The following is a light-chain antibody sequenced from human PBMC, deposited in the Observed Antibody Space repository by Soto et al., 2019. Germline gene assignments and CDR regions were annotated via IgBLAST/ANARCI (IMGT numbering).Light chain of an antibody. CDR1: SSDVGSYNL. J-gene: IGLJ2*01. CDR3: CSYAGSSTV. Sequence: QSALTQPASVSGSPGQSITISCTGTSSDVGSYNLVSWYQQHPGKAPKLMIYGVSKRPSGVSNRFSGSKSGNTASLTISGLQAEDEADYYCCSYAGSSTVFGGGTKVTVL. V-gene: IGLV2-23*02. CDR2: GVS.